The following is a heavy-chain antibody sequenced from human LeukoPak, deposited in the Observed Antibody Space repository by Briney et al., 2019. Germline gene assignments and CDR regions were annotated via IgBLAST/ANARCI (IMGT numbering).Heavy chain of an antibody. D-gene: IGHD2-2*01. J-gene: IGHJ5*02. V-gene: IGHV1-2*02. CDR3: ARSGGIVVPAAAINWFDP. CDR2: INPNSGGT. CDR1: GYTFTGYY. Sequence: ASVKVSCKASGYTFTGYYMHWVRQAPGQGLEWMGWINPNSGGTNYAQKFQGRVTMTRDTSISTAYMELSRLRSDDTAVYYCARSGGIVVPAAAINWFDPWGPGTLVTVSS.